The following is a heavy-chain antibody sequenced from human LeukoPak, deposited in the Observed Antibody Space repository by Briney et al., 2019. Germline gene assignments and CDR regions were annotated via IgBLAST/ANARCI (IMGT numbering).Heavy chain of an antibody. Sequence: PGGSLRLSCAASGFTFSSYWMSWVRQAPGKGLEWVANIKQDGSEKYYVDSVKGRFTISRDNAKNSLYLQMNSLRAEDTAVYYCARDDFTYYDFWSGSNWFDPWGQGTLVTVSS. CDR1: GFTFSSYW. J-gene: IGHJ5*02. CDR2: IKQDGSEK. V-gene: IGHV3-7*03. D-gene: IGHD3-3*01. CDR3: ARDDFTYYDFWSGSNWFDP.